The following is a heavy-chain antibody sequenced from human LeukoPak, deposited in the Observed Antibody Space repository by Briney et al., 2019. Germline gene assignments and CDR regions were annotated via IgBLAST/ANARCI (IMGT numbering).Heavy chain of an antibody. D-gene: IGHD3-16*02. CDR1: GFTFSSYA. J-gene: IGHJ6*02. CDR3: AKGSLYRGDYYYGMDV. V-gene: IGHV3-23*01. CDR2: ISGSGGST. Sequence: GGSLRLSCAASGFTFSSYAMSWVRQAPGKGLEWVSAISGSGGSTYYADSVKGRFTISRDNSKNKLYLQMNSLRAEDTAVYYCAKGSLYRGDYYYGMDVWGQGTTVTVSS.